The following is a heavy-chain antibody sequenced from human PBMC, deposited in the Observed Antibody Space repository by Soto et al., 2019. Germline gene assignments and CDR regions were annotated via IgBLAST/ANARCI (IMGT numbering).Heavy chain of an antibody. J-gene: IGHJ5*02. CDR3: ARRGTSSAAAGWFDP. D-gene: IGHD3-16*01. V-gene: IGHV2-5*02. CDR2: VYWDDDK. CDR1: GFSLTTAGMG. Sequence: QITLKESGPALVKPTQTLTLTCSFSGFSLTTAGMGVGWIRQPQGKAPEWVALVYWDDDKRYNPSLRSRLTITKDTSKNLVVVTLPDMDPVDTGTYYCARRGTSSAAAGWFDPWGQGILVTVSS.